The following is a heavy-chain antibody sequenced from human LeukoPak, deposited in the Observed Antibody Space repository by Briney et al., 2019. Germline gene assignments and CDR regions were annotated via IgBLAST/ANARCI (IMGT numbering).Heavy chain of an antibody. Sequence: GASVKVSCKASGYTFTSYYMHWVRQTPGQGLEWMGIINPSGGSTSYAQKFQGRVTMTRDMSTSTVYMELSSLRSEDTAVYYCARDRERGRPLYYFDYWGQGTLVTVSS. J-gene: IGHJ4*02. CDR1: GYTFTSYY. CDR2: INPSGGST. CDR3: ARDRERGRPLYYFDY. V-gene: IGHV1-46*01. D-gene: IGHD3-10*01.